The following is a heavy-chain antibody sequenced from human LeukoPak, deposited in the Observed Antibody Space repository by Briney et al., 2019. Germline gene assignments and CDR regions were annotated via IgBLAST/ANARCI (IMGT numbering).Heavy chain of an antibody. CDR3: ARAVRSPEGPYYFDY. J-gene: IGHJ4*02. CDR2: IYHSGST. Sequence: SQTLSLTCAVSGGSISSGGYSWSWIRQPPGKGMEWIGYIYHSGSTYYNPSLKSRVTISVDRSKNQFSLKLSSVTAADTAVYYCARAVRSPEGPYYFDYWGQGTLVTVSS. D-gene: IGHD2/OR15-2a*01. CDR1: GGSISSGGYS. V-gene: IGHV4-30-2*01.